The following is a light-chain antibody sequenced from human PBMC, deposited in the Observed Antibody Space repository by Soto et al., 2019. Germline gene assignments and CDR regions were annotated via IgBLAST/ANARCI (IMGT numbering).Light chain of an antibody. CDR1: QSVSSN. V-gene: IGKV3-15*01. CDR2: GAS. CDR3: QQYNNWQYT. J-gene: IGKJ2*01. Sequence: EIVMTQSPATLSVSPGERATLSCRASQSVSSNLAWYQQKPGQAPRLLIYGASTRATGIPARFSGSGSGTEYTFSVSSVQSEDFPVYYCQQYNNWQYTFGQGTKLEIK.